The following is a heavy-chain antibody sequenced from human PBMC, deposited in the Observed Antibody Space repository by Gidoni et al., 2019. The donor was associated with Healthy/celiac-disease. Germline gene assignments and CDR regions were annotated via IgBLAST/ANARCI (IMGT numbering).Heavy chain of an antibody. CDR1: GSTFTSYY. Sequence: QVQLVQSGAEVKHPGASVKVSCTASGSTFTSYYMHWVRQAPGQGLEWMGIINPSGGSTSYAQKFQGRVTMTRDTSTSTVYMELSSLRSEDTAVYYCARMESSSWTLYYDYYGMDVWGQGTTVTVSS. CDR2: INPSGGST. CDR3: ARMESSSWTLYYDYYGMDV. V-gene: IGHV1-46*03. D-gene: IGHD6-13*01. J-gene: IGHJ6*02.